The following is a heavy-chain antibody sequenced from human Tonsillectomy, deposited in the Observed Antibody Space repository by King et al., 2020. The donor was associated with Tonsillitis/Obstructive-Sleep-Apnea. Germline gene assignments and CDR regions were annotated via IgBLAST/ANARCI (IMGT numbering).Heavy chain of an antibody. D-gene: IGHD2-2*02. Sequence: VQLQESGPGLVKTSETLSLTCTVSDGSVSRGSYYWSWSRQPPGKGLEWIGYIYYSGSTTYNPSLTSRVTISVDTSKNQFSLKLSSVTAADTAVYYCARDLGCSSTSCHTGGLDAFDIWGQGTMVTVSS. J-gene: IGHJ3*02. CDR2: IYYSGST. CDR1: DGSVSRGSYY. V-gene: IGHV4-61*01. CDR3: ARDLGCSSTSCHTGGLDAFDI.